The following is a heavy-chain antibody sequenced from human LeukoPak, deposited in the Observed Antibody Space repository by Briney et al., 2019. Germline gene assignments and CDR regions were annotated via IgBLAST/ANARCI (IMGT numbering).Heavy chain of an antibody. CDR2: ISSSSSYI. CDR1: GFTFSSYS. Sequence: GGSLRLSCAASGFTFSSYSMNWVRQAPGKGLEWVSSISSSSSYIYYADSVNGRFTISRDNAKNSRYLQMNILRAEDTAVCYCARGGFVGATRYFDYWGQGTLVTVSS. J-gene: IGHJ4*02. D-gene: IGHD1-26*01. V-gene: IGHV3-21*01. CDR3: ARGGFVGATRYFDY.